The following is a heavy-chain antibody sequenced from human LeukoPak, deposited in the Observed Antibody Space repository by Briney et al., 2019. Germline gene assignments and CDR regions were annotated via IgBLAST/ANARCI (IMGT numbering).Heavy chain of an antibody. Sequence: SETLSLTCTVSGGSISSSSYYWGWIRQPPGKGLEWIGSMYSSGSTYYNPSLKSRVTISVDTSKNQFSLKLTSVTAADTAVYYCAREANYYGSGSYFEGTFDYWGQGSLVTVSS. V-gene: IGHV4-39*07. D-gene: IGHD3-10*01. CDR1: GGSISSSSYY. J-gene: IGHJ4*02. CDR2: MYSSGST. CDR3: AREANYYGSGSYFEGTFDY.